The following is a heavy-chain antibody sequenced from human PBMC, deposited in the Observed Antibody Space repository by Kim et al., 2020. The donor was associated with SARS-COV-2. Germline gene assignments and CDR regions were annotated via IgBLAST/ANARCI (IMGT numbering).Heavy chain of an antibody. CDR3: ARDRSSTRYYYYYYGMDV. J-gene: IGHJ6*02. CDR1: GFTFSSYS. D-gene: IGHD2-2*01. V-gene: IGHV3-48*02. Sequence: GGSLRLSCAASGFTFSSYSMNWVRQAPGKGLEWVSYISSSSSTIYYADSVKGRFTISRDNAKNSLYLQMNSLRDEDTAVYYCARDRSSTRYYYYYYGMDVWGQGTTVTVSS. CDR2: ISSSSSTI.